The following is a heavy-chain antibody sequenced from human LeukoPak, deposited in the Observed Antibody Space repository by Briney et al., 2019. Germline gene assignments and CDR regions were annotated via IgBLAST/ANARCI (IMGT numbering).Heavy chain of an antibody. V-gene: IGHV4-34*01. Sequence: SETLSLTCAVYGGSFSGYYWSWIRQPPGKGLEWIGEINHSGSTNYNPSLKSRVTISVDTSKNQFSLKLSSVTAADTAVYYCARGRRSYDFWSGCQRGVDYFDYWGQGTLVTVSS. D-gene: IGHD3-3*01. J-gene: IGHJ4*02. CDR3: ARGRRSYDFWSGCQRGVDYFDY. CDR2: INHSGST. CDR1: GGSFSGYY.